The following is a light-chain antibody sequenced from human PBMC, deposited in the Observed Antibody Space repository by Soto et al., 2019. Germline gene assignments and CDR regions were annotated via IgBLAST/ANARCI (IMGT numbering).Light chain of an antibody. Sequence: IVLTQSPGTLSLCPGERATLSCRATQSVSSSFLAWYQQRPGQAPRLLIFGASNRATGIPDRFSGSGSGTDFSLTISRLEPEDCAVYYCQQYGNSITFGGGTKVDI. V-gene: IGKV3-20*01. CDR1: QSVSSSF. J-gene: IGKJ4*01. CDR3: QQYGNSIT. CDR2: GAS.